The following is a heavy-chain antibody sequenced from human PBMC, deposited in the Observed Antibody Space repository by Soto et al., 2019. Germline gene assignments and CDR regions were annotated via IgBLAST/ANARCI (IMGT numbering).Heavy chain of an antibody. J-gene: IGHJ5*02. D-gene: IGHD6-6*01. CDR1: GYTFTSYY. Sequence: RASVKVSCKASGYTFTSYYMHWVRQAPGQGLEWMGIINPSGGSTSYAQKFQGRVTMTRDTSTSTVYMELSSLRSEDTAVYYCARDEYSSSSSSNWFDPWGQGTLVTVSS. CDR3: ARDEYSSSSSSNWFDP. V-gene: IGHV1-46*01. CDR2: INPSGGST.